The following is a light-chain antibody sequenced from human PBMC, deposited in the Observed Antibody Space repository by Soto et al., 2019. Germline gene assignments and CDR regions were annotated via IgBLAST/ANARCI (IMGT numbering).Light chain of an antibody. Sequence: QSALTQPASVSGSPGQAITISCTGTRSDVGGYDYVSWYQQHPGKAPKLIIYEVSNRPSGVSNRFSGSKSANTASLTVSGLQAEDEADYYCSSYVSSSTYVFGTGTKLTVL. J-gene: IGLJ1*01. CDR1: RSDVGGYDY. CDR2: EVS. V-gene: IGLV2-14*01. CDR3: SSYVSSSTYV.